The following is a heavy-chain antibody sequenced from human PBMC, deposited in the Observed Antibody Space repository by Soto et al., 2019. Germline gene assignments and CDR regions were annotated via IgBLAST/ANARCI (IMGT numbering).Heavy chain of an antibody. CDR2: INAGNGNT. Sequence: HVQLVQSGAEVKKPGASVKVSCKASGYTFTSYAMHWVRQAPGQRLEWMGWINAGNGNTKYSQNFQGRVTITRDTSATTAYMELSSLRSEDTAVYYCARGSLWFGELSSMGYWGQGTLVTVS. CDR3: ARGSLWFGELSSMGY. D-gene: IGHD3-10*01. V-gene: IGHV1-3*01. CDR1: GYTFTSYA. J-gene: IGHJ4*02.